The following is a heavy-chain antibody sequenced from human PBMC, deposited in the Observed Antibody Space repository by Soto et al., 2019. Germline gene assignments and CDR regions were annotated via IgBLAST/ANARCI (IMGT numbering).Heavy chain of an antibody. Sequence: GGSLRLSCAASGFTFSSYWMSWVRQAPGKGLEWVANIKQDGSEKYYVDSVKGRFTISRDNAKNSLYLHMNSLRAEDTVVYYCARYSRHYDYIWGSYRFFDPWGQGTLVTVSS. CDR1: GFTFSSYW. CDR2: IKQDGSEK. CDR3: ARYSRHYDYIWGSYRFFDP. J-gene: IGHJ5*02. D-gene: IGHD3-16*02. V-gene: IGHV3-7*01.